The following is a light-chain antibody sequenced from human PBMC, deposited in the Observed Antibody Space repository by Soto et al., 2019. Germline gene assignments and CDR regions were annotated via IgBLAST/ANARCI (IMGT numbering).Light chain of an antibody. CDR2: LNSDGSH. CDR1: SGHSSYA. V-gene: IGLV4-69*01. J-gene: IGLJ2*01. CDR3: QTWAPGIVV. Sequence: QPVLTQSPSASASLGASVKLTCTLSSGHSSYAIAWHQQQPEKGPRYLMKLNSDGSHSKGDGIPDRFSGSSSGAERYLTIPILQSEEVADYYCQTWAPGIVVFGGGTKLTVL.